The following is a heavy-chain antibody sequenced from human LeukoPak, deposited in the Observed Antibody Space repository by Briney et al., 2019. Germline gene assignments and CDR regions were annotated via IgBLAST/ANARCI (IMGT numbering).Heavy chain of an antibody. D-gene: IGHD3-10*01. CDR3: TRDPGFGDLLYYFDY. CDR1: GYTFTGYS. V-gene: IGHV1-2*02. J-gene: IGHJ4*02. Sequence: ASVKVSCKASGYTFTGYSMHWVRQVPGQGLEWMGWINPKSGDTKYVQKFQGRVTMTRDTSINTAYMELSRLRSDDTAVYYCTRDPGFGDLLYYFDYWGQGTLVTVSS. CDR2: INPKSGDT.